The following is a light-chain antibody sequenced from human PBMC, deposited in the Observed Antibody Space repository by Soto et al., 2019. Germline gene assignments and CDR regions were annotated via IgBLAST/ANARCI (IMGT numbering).Light chain of an antibody. V-gene: IGLV1-40*01. CDR2: GNS. CDR1: SSNIGAGYD. Sequence: QPPSVSGAPGQRVTISRTGSSSNIGAGYDVHWYQQLPGTAPKLLIYGNSNRPSGVPDRFSGSKSGTSASLAITGLQAEDEADYYCQSYDSSMSGYVFGTGTKVTVL. CDR3: QSYDSSMSGYV. J-gene: IGLJ1*01.